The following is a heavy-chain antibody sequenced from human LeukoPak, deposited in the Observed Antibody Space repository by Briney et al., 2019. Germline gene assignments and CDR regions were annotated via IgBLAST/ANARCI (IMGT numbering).Heavy chain of an antibody. V-gene: IGHV4-59*01. Sequence: SETLSLTCTVSGYSISSYYWSWIRQPPGKGLEWIGYIYYSGSTNYNPSLKSRVTISVDTSKNQFSLKLSSVTAADTAVYYCAREESYYFDYWGQGTLVTVSS. CDR3: AREESYYFDY. J-gene: IGHJ4*02. CDR1: GYSISSYY. CDR2: IYYSGST.